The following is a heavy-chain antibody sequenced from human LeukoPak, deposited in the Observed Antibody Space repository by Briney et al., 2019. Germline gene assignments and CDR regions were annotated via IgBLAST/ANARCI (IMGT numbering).Heavy chain of an antibody. CDR1: GFAFSTNW. V-gene: IGHV3-74*01. Sequence: GGSLRLSCAASGFAFSTNWMHWVRQAPGKGLVWVSHISTDARTITYADFVKGRFTISRDNAKNTLYLQMNSLRAEDAALYYCVRGQATAWGLDYWGQGTLVTVSS. D-gene: IGHD6-13*01. CDR2: ISTDARTI. CDR3: VRGQATAWGLDY. J-gene: IGHJ4*02.